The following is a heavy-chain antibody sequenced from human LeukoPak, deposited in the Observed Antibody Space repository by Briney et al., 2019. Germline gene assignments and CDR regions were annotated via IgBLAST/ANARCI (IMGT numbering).Heavy chain of an antibody. V-gene: IGHV3-7*01. Sequence: GGSLRLSCAASGITFSNYWMSWVRQAPGKGLEWVANIKHDGSEKSYVDSVKGRFSVFRDNAKNSLYLPMSSLRAEDTAVYYCAKGGHVKYYFDYWGQGTLVTVSS. D-gene: IGHD6-6*01. CDR2: IKHDGSEK. CDR1: GITFSNYW. J-gene: IGHJ4*02. CDR3: AKGGHVKYYFDY.